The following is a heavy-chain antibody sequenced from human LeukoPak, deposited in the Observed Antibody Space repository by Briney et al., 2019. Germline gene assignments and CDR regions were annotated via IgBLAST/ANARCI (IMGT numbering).Heavy chain of an antibody. CDR1: GFTFSSYA. D-gene: IGHD5-18*01. J-gene: IGHJ4*02. V-gene: IGHV3-30-3*01. CDR2: ISYDGSNK. Sequence: PGGSLRLSCAASGFTFSSYAMHWVRQAPGKGLEWVAVISYDGSNKYYADSVKGRFTISRDNSKSTLYLQMNSLRAEDTAVYYCARDPSPSYTAMVESYFDYWGQGTLVTVSS. CDR3: ARDPSPSYTAMVESYFDY.